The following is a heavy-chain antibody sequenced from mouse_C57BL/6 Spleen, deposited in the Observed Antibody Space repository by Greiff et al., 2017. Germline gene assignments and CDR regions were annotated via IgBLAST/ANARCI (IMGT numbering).Heavy chain of an antibody. D-gene: IGHD1-1*01. V-gene: IGHV1-55*01. CDR2: IYPGSGST. CDR3: ARYGYGRGYFDV. J-gene: IGHJ1*03. CDR1: GYTFTSYW. Sequence: QVQLQQPGAELVKPGASVKMSCKASGYTFTSYWITWVKQRPGQGLEWIGDIYPGSGSTNYNEKFKSKAPLTVYTSSSTAYMQLSSLTSEDSAVYYCARYGYGRGYFDVWGTGTTVTVSS.